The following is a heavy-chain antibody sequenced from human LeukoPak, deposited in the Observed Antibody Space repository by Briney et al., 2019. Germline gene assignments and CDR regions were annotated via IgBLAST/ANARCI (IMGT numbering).Heavy chain of an antibody. J-gene: IGHJ5*02. CDR3: ARGGYCASGSCYGMLFEL. V-gene: IGHV4-59*08. CDR2: VYYGGSS. Sequence: SETLSHTSTVSGGSISRDNWSWIWQPPGKGLEWIGYVYYGGSSNYNPSLKSRVTMSLDTSKSQFYLSLTSVTAADTAVYFCARGGYCASGSCYGMLFELWGQGTLVSVSS. D-gene: IGHD2-2*01. CDR1: GGSISRDN.